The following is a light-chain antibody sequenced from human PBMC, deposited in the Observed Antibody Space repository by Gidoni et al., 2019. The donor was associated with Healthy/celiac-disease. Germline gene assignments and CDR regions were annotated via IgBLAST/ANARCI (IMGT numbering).Light chain of an antibody. Sequence: DIVLTQSPATLSLSLGERATLACRASQSVSSYLAWYQQKPGQAPRLLIYDASNRSTGIPARFSGSGSGTDFTLTISSLEPEDFAVYYCQQRSNWPPVYTFGQGTKLEIK. V-gene: IGKV3-11*01. J-gene: IGKJ2*01. CDR3: QQRSNWPPVYT. CDR1: QSVSSY. CDR2: DAS.